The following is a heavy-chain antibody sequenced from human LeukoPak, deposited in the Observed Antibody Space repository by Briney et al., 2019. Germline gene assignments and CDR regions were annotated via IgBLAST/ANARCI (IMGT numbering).Heavy chain of an antibody. Sequence: GGSLRLSCAASGFTFSSYWMSWVRQAPGKGLEWVANIKQDGSEKYYVDSVKGRFTISRDNAKNSLYLQMNSLRAEDTAVYCCARDRTIFGVVIPIDIWGQGTMVTVSS. J-gene: IGHJ3*02. D-gene: IGHD3-3*01. V-gene: IGHV3-7*01. CDR1: GFTFSSYW. CDR2: IKQDGSEK. CDR3: ARDRTIFGVVIPIDI.